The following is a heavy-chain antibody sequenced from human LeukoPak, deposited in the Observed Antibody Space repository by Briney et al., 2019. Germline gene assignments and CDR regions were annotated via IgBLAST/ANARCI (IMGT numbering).Heavy chain of an antibody. V-gene: IGHV1-69*04. Sequence: SVKVSCKASGGTFSSYAISWVRQAPGQGLEWMGRIIPIFGIANYAQKFQGRVTITADKSTSTAYMGLSSLRSEDTAVYYCASCPGIAAGGFGMDVWGQGTTVTVSS. D-gene: IGHD6-13*01. CDR1: GGTFSSYA. J-gene: IGHJ6*02. CDR3: ASCPGIAAGGFGMDV. CDR2: IIPIFGIA.